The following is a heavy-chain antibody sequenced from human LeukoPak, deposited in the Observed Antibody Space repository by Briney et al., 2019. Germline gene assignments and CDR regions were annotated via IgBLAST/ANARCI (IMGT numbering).Heavy chain of an antibody. D-gene: IGHD2-2*01. CDR3: ARTRYCISTSCYFDY. CDR1: GVSISNYY. Sequence: PSETLSLTCTVSGVSISNYYWSWIRQPPGKGLEWIGYIYYSGSTKYNPSLKSRVTISVDTSKNQFSLELSSVTAADTAVYYCARTRYCISTSCYFDYWGQGTLVTASS. J-gene: IGHJ4*02. CDR2: IYYSGST. V-gene: IGHV4-59*01.